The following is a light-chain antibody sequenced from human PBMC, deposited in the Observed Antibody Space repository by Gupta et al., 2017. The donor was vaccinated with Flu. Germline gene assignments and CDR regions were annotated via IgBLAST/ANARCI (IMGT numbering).Light chain of an antibody. Sequence: DIQMTQSPSTLSASVGDRVTITCRASQSISSWLAWYQQKPGKAPKLLIYKASRGESGVPSRFSGSGSGTEFTLTSSSRQTDDFANYYCQQYNSYYIFGQGTKMEIK. CDR1: QSISSW. J-gene: IGKJ2*01. V-gene: IGKV1-5*03. CDR3: QQYNSYYI. CDR2: KAS.